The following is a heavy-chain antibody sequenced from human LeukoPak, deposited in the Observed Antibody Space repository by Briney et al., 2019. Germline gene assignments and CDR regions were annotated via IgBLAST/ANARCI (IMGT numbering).Heavy chain of an antibody. CDR2: INAGNGNT. Sequence: GASVKVSCKASGYTFTSYAMHWVRQAPGQRLEWMGWINAGNGNTKYSQKFQGRVTTTRDTSASTAYMELSSLRSEDTAVYYCARGYGDYPFDYWGQGTLVTVSS. CDR3: ARGYGDYPFDY. CDR1: GYTFTSYA. J-gene: IGHJ4*02. D-gene: IGHD4-17*01. V-gene: IGHV1-3*01.